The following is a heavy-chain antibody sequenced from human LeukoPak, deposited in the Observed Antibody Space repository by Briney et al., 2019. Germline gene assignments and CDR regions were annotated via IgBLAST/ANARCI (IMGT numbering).Heavy chain of an antibody. Sequence: SQTLSLTCAISGDSVSSNSVDWNWITQTPSRGLERLGRTYFRSKWYNDYSVSVKSRITINPDTSKNQFSLQLNSVTPEDTAVYYCARAVAGTMIDYWGQGTLVSVSS. V-gene: IGHV6-1*01. CDR2: TYFRSKWYN. D-gene: IGHD6-19*01. CDR1: GDSVSSNSVD. CDR3: ARAVAGTMIDY. J-gene: IGHJ4*02.